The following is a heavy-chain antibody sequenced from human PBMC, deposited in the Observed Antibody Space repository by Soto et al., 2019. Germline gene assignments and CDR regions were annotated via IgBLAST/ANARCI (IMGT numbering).Heavy chain of an antibody. CDR2: IRNDGSDK. CDR1: GFIFSPYG. CDR3: ARAPRMAPFDI. V-gene: IGHV3-33*01. J-gene: IGHJ3*02. Sequence: GGSLRLSCAASGFIFSPYGIHWVRQAPGKGLEWVALIRNDGSDKYYAESVAGRFTISRDNSKNTVYLQMNSLRAEDTALYFCARAPRMAPFDIWGQGTMVTVSS.